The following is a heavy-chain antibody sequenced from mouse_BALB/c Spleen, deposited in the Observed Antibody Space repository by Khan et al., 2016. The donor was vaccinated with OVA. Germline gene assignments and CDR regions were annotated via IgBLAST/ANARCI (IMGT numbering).Heavy chain of an antibody. D-gene: IGHD1-2*01. Sequence: VQLQESGPGLVAPSQNLSITCTVSGFSLTSYGVHWVRQPPGKGLDWLGVIWAGGSTSYNSALMSRLSISKDNSKSHVFLEMSSLQTDDTAMYYCARGPPISYYDYRTMDNWGQGTSVTVSA. CDR3: ARGPPISYYDYRTMDN. CDR2: IWAGGST. J-gene: IGHJ4*01. V-gene: IGHV2-9*02. CDR1: GFSLTSYG.